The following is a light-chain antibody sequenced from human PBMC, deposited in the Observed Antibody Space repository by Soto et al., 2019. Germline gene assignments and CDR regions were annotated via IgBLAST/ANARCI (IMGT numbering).Light chain of an antibody. Sequence: DIQMTQSPSTLSASVGDRVTITCRASQSISSWLAWYQQKPGKAPKLLIYKASSLESGVPSRFSGSGSGTEFTLTISSLQPDEFATDYCQQYNSYSPLFGQGTKLEIK. CDR2: KAS. CDR3: QQYNSYSPL. V-gene: IGKV1-5*03. CDR1: QSISSW. J-gene: IGKJ2*01.